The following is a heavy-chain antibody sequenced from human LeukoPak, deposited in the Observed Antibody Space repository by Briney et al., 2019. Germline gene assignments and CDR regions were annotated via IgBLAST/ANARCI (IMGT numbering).Heavy chain of an antibody. Sequence: GGSLRLSCVASGFTFSSYSMNWVRQSPGKGLEWVSYISSSSNTIYYADSVKGRFTISRDNANNSRYLQMNSLRAEDTAVYYCARDGFDFWSGYPTTVDYWGQGTLVTVSS. D-gene: IGHD3-3*01. CDR2: ISSSSNTI. J-gene: IGHJ4*02. CDR3: ARDGFDFWSGYPTTVDY. CDR1: GFTFSSYS. V-gene: IGHV3-48*01.